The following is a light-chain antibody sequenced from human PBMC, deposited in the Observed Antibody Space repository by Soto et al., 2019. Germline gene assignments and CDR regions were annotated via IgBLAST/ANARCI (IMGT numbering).Light chain of an antibody. CDR1: QSVISTD. J-gene: IGKJ4*01. V-gene: IGKV3-20*01. CDR3: QQYGTSPPD. Sequence: EIVLTQSPGTLSLSPGERATLSCRASQSVISTDLAWYQQKPGQAPRLLVYAASSRASGIPDRFSGSGSGTDFTLTISRLEPDDFAVYYCQQYGTSPPDFGGGTRVEI. CDR2: AAS.